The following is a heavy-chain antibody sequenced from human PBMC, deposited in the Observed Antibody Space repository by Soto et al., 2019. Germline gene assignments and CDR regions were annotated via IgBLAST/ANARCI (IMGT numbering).Heavy chain of an antibody. CDR1: EGTFTSYA. CDR3: ARPGGHYYYGMDV. V-gene: IGHV1-69*06. J-gene: IGHJ6*02. Sequence: QVQLVQSGAEVKKPGSSVKVSCKASEGTFTSYAISWVRQAPGQGLEWMGGIIPIFGTANYPQKFQGRVTITADNSTSTAYRELGSLRSEERAVYYCARPGGHYYYGMDVWGQGATVTVSS. CDR2: IIPIFGTA.